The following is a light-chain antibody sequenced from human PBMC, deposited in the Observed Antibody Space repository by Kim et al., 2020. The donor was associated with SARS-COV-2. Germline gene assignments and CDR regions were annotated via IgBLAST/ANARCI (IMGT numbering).Light chain of an antibody. CDR1: NSDIGGYNY. CDR3: SSYTSSKTWM. Sequence: QSALTQPASVSGSPGQSISISCTGTNSDIGGYNYVSWYQHHPGKAPKLLIYDVTKRPSGVSNRFSGSKSGSTASLTISGLQAEDEADYYCSSYTSSKTWMFGGGPQLTVL. CDR2: DVT. J-gene: IGLJ3*02. V-gene: IGLV2-14*03.